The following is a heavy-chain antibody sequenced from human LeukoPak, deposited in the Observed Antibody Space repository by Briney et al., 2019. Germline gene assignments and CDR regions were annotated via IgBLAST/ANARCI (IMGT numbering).Heavy chain of an antibody. CDR2: ISYDGSNK. CDR1: GFTFSSYG. J-gene: IGHJ5*02. D-gene: IGHD6-19*01. Sequence: GGSPRLSCAASGFTFSSYGMHWVRQAPGKGLEWVAVISYDGSNKYYADSVKGRFTISRDNSKNTLYLHMNSLRAEDTAVYYCAKAHSGYSSEFDPWGQGTLVTVSS. V-gene: IGHV3-30*18. CDR3: AKAHSGYSSEFDP.